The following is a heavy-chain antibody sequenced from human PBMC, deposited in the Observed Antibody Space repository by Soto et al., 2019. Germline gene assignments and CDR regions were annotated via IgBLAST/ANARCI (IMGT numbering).Heavy chain of an antibody. CDR2: IIPIFGTA. CDR3: AREDTDSNYYYYGMDV. Sequence: QVQLVQSGAEVKKPGSSVKVSCKASGGTFSSYAISWVRQAPGQGLEWMGGIIPIFGTANYAQKFQVRVTITADESTSTAYMELSSLRSEDTAVYYCAREDTDSNYYYYGMDVWGQGTTVTVSS. D-gene: IGHD5-18*01. V-gene: IGHV1-69*01. CDR1: GGTFSSYA. J-gene: IGHJ6*02.